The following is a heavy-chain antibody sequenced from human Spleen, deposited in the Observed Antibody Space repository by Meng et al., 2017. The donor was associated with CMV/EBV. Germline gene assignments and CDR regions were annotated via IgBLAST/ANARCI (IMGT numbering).Heavy chain of an antibody. J-gene: IGHJ4*02. D-gene: IGHD1-26*01. V-gene: IGHV4-39*01. CDR2: IYYSGST. Sequence: SETLSLTCTVSGGSISSSSYYWGWIRQPPGKGLEWIGRIYYSGSTYYNPSLKSRVTISVDTSKNQFSLKLSSVTAADTAVYYCARRGSGSYYRMAFDYWGQGTLVTVSS. CDR1: GGSISSSSYY. CDR3: ARRGSGSYYRMAFDY.